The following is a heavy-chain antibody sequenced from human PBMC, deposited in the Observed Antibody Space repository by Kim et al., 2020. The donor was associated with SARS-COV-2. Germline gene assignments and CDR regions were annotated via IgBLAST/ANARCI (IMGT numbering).Heavy chain of an antibody. J-gene: IGHJ1*01. CDR2: HSGST. CDR3: ARGAPGH. Sequence: HSGSTNYNPPLKSRVSMSVDTSKNQFSLRLTSVTAADTAVYYCARGAPGHWGQGTLVTVSS. V-gene: IGHV4-34*01.